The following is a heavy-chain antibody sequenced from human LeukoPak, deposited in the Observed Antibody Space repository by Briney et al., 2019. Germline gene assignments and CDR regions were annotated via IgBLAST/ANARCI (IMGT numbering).Heavy chain of an antibody. CDR2: TNPNSGGT. CDR1: GYTFTGYY. D-gene: IGHD2-2*01. CDR3: ARVRKVGPAAWSWFDP. Sequence: ASVKVSCKASGYTFTGYYMHWVRQAPGQGLEWMGWTNPNSGGTNYAQKFQGRVTMTRDTSISTAYMELSRLRSDDTAVYYCARVRKVGPAAWSWFDPWGQGTLVTVSS. J-gene: IGHJ5*02. V-gene: IGHV1-2*02.